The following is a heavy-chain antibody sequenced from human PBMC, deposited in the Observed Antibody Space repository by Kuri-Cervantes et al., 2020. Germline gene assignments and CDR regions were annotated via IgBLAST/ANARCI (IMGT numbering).Heavy chain of an antibody. Sequence: SVKVSCKASGYTFTSYGISWVRQAPGQGLEWMGGIIPIFGTANYAQKFQGRVTITADESTSTAYMELSSLRSEDTAVYYCASLLVSPLAYGDYGDYYGMDVWGQGTTVTVSS. J-gene: IGHJ6*02. V-gene: IGHV1-69*13. CDR2: IIPIFGTA. CDR1: GYTFTSYG. D-gene: IGHD4-17*01. CDR3: ASLLVSPLAYGDYGDYYGMDV.